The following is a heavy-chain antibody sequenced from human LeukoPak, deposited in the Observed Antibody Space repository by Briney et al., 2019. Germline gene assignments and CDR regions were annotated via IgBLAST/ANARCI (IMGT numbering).Heavy chain of an antibody. Sequence: PGGSLRLSCAASGFTFSSYAVSWVRQAPGKGLEWVSAISGSGGSTYYADSVKGRFTISRDNSKNTLYLQMNSLRAEDTAVYYCAKVVGSYRYFNYWGQGTLVTVSS. CDR2: ISGSGGST. D-gene: IGHD3-16*02. J-gene: IGHJ4*02. CDR1: GFTFSSYA. V-gene: IGHV3-23*01. CDR3: AKVVGSYRYFNY.